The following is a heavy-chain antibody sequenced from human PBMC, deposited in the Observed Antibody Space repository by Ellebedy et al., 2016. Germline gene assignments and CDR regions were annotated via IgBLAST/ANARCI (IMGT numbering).Heavy chain of an antibody. J-gene: IGHJ4*02. CDR2: VYYTGST. V-gene: IGHV4-59*08. Sequence: SETLSLTCTVSGGSISGYYWNWIRQPPGKALQWIGYVYYTGSTSYNPSLTSRVTISLDTPKNQFSLRLSSVTAADTAAYYCARLDAALDFWGQGSLVTVSS. D-gene: IGHD2-15*01. CDR3: ARLDAALDF. CDR1: GGSISGYY.